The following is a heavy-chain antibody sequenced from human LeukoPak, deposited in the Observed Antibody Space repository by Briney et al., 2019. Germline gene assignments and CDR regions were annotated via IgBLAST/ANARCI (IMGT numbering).Heavy chain of an antibody. V-gene: IGHV3-48*03. Sequence: GGSLRLSCVGSGFTFRSYEMNWVRQAPGKGLEWISYIGSGGINMRYADSVKGRFTISRDDGKNSLYMQMNRLTAEGTAVYYRVRKPPDSVEDGNFDHWGQGTLVTVSS. CDR2: IGSGGINM. J-gene: IGHJ4*02. D-gene: IGHD2-21*01. CDR3: VRKPPDSVEDGNFDH. CDR1: GFTFRSYE.